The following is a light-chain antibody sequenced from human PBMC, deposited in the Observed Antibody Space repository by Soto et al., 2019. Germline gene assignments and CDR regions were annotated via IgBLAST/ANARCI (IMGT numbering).Light chain of an antibody. CDR1: PSVTNY. Sequence: IVMTQPPATLSVYQGGRATLSCRASPSVTNYLAWCQQKPGQPPRLLIYGAFNRAAGMPARFSGSGSGTDFTLTISSLEPEDSAVYYCQQRNIWPPVTFGQGTRLDIK. CDR3: QQRNIWPPVT. V-gene: IGKV3-11*01. J-gene: IGKJ5*01. CDR2: GAF.